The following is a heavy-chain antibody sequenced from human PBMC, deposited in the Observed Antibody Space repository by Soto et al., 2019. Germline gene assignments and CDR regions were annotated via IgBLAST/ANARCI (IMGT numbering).Heavy chain of an antibody. CDR1: GGSISSTNW. V-gene: IGHV4-4*02. J-gene: IGHJ6*02. Sequence: SETLSLTSAVSGGSISSTNWWSWVRQPPGKGLEWIGEIYHRGSTNYNPSLKSRVTISVDKSKNQFSLKLSSVTAADTAVYYCARLVVTAKGMDVWGQGTTVTVSS. CDR2: IYHRGST. D-gene: IGHD2-21*02. CDR3: ARLVVTAKGMDV.